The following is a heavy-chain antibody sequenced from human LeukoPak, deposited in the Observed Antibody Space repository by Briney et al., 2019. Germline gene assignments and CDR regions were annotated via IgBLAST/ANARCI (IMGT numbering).Heavy chain of an antibody. CDR2: IYPGESDT. V-gene: IGHV5-51*01. D-gene: IGHD4-11*01. J-gene: IGHJ4*02. CDR1: GCRFSNYW. CDR3: ARAPTSVSNPYYFDY. Sequence: GEXXKISFKASGCRFSNYWIGWVRQMPGKGMEWMGIIYPGESDTRYSPSFQGKVTISDDKSITNGDLQWSSLKASDTAMYYCARAPTSVSNPYYFDYWGQGALVTVSS.